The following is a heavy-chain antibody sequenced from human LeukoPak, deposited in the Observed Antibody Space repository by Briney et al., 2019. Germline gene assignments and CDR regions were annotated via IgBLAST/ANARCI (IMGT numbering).Heavy chain of an antibody. Sequence: GGSLRLSCAASGFTFSSYSMNWVRQAPGKGLEWVSSISSSSSYIYYADSVKGRFTISRDNAKNSLYLQMNSLRAEDTAVYYCAKENSGSYYEEDYWGQGTLVTVSS. J-gene: IGHJ4*02. CDR3: AKENSGSYYEEDY. V-gene: IGHV3-21*01. D-gene: IGHD1-26*01. CDR2: ISSSSSYI. CDR1: GFTFSSYS.